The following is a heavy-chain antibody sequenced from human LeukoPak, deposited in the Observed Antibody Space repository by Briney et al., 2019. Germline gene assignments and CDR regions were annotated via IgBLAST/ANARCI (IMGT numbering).Heavy chain of an antibody. Sequence: GGSLRLSCAASGFTFSLYWMTWVRQSPGKGLEWVADINPDGTQKYSVDSLKGRFTISRDNAKNAVFLQMNSLRAEDTAVYYCAKDRLGITMVRGVILASGWFDPWGQGTLVTVSS. CDR2: INPDGTQK. D-gene: IGHD3-10*01. J-gene: IGHJ5*02. V-gene: IGHV3-7*03. CDR3: AKDRLGITMVRGVILASGWFDP. CDR1: GFTFSLYW.